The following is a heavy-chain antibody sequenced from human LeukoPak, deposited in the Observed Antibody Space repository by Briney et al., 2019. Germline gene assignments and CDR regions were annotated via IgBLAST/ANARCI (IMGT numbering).Heavy chain of an antibody. V-gene: IGHV7-4-1*02. CDR2: INTNTGNP. CDR3: ARDGYEYCSSTSCLDY. CDR1: EYTFSSYA. D-gene: IGHD2-2*01. Sequence: ASVKVSCKASEYTFSSYAMNWVRQAPGQGLEWMGWINTNTGNPTYAQGFAGRFVFSLDTSVGTANLQISSLKPEDTAVYYCARDGYEYCSSTSCLDYWGQGTLVTVSS. J-gene: IGHJ4*02.